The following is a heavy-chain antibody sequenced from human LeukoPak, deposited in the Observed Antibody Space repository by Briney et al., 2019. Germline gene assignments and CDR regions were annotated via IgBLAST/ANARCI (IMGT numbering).Heavy chain of an antibody. CDR2: ISSSGSAI. Sequence: GGSLRLSCAASGFSFSSYEMNWVRQAPGKGREWVSYISSSGSAIYSAASVKGRSTISRDNAKNSLYLQMNSLRAEDTAVYYCARGQYCTNGVCTDYWYFDLWGRGTLVTVSS. J-gene: IGHJ2*01. CDR3: ARGQYCTNGVCTDYWYFDL. CDR1: GFSFSSYE. V-gene: IGHV3-48*03. D-gene: IGHD2-8*01.